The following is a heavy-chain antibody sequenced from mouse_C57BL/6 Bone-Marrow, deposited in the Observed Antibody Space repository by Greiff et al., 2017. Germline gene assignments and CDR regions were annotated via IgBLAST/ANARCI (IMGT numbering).Heavy chain of an antibody. V-gene: IGHV10-1*01. J-gene: IGHJ3*01. CDR3: VRHDSSGLFAY. Sequence: GGGLVQPKGSLKLSCAASGFSFNTYAMNWVRQAPGKGLEWVARIRSKSNNYATYYADSVKDRFTISRDDSESMLYLQMNNLKTEDTAMYYCVRHDSSGLFAYGGQGTLVTVSA. CDR2: IRSKSNNYAT. CDR1: GFSFNTYA. D-gene: IGHD3-2*02.